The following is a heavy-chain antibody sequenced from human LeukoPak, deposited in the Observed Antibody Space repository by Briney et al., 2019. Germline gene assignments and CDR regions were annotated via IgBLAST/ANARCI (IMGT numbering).Heavy chain of an antibody. CDR3: ARHRVAAASPHNWFDP. V-gene: IGHV4-4*09. D-gene: IGHD2-2*01. J-gene: IGHJ5*02. CDR1: GGSIRSYY. Sequence: PSETLSLTCTLSGGSIRSYYWSWIRQPPGKGLEWVGHIFSSGSTNYNPSLKSRVTMSVDTSMRQLSLRLHSVTAADTAVYYCARHRVAAASPHNWFDPWGPGTLVIVSS. CDR2: IFSSGST.